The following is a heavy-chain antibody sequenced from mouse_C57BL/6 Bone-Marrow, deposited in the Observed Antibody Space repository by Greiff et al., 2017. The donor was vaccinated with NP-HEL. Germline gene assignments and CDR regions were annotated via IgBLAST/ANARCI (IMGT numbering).Heavy chain of an antibody. CDR2: IHPNSGST. J-gene: IGHJ2*01. CDR1: GYTFTSYW. V-gene: IGHV1-64*01. D-gene: IGHD2-2*01. CDR3: ASGGLRRGDYFDY. Sequence: VQLQQPGAELVKPGASVKLSCKASGYTFTSYWMHWVKQRPGQGLEWIGMIHPNSGSTNYNEKFKSKATLTVDKSSSTAYMQLSSLTSEDSAVYYCASGGLRRGDYFDYWGQGTTLTVSS.